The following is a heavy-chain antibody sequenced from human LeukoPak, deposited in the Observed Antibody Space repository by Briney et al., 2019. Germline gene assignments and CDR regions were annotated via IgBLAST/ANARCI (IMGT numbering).Heavy chain of an antibody. CDR1: GFTFSTYS. V-gene: IGHV3-21*01. J-gene: IGHJ4*02. CDR3: ARDLGVQVATISLDY. D-gene: IGHD5-24*01. Sequence: PGGSLRLSCVASGFTFSTYSMNWDRQAPGKGLEWVSSISSSSYIYYADSVKGRFTISRDNAKNSLYLQMNSLRAEDTAVYYCARDLGVQVATISLDYWGQGTLVTVSS. CDR2: ISSSSYI.